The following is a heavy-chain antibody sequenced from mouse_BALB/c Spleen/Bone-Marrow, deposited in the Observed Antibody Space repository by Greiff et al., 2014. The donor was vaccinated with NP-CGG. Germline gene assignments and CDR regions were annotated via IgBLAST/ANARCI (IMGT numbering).Heavy chain of an antibody. J-gene: IGHJ4*01. D-gene: IGHD1-1*01. CDR3: ATLTTVVDAMDY. CDR1: GFNIKDTY. Sequence: EVKLEESGAELVKPGASVKLSCTASGFNIKDTYMHWVKQRPEQGLEWIGRIDPANGNTKYDPKFQGKATITAGTSSNTAYLQLSSLTSEDTAVYYCATLTTVVDAMDYWGQGTSVTVSS. CDR2: IDPANGNT. V-gene: IGHV14-3*02.